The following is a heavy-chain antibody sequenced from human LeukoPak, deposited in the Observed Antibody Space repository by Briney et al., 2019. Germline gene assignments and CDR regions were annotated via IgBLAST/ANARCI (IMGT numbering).Heavy chain of an antibody. J-gene: IGHJ3*02. V-gene: IGHV5-51*01. CDR2: INPADSDT. CDR1: GYIFTHYW. Sequence: GESLKISCKGSGYIFTHYWIGWVRQMPGKGLEWMGIINPADSDTRYSPSFQGQVLISADKSISTAYLHWGSPKASDTAMYSCARRRSSTSDAVDIWGQGTMVTVS. CDR3: ARRRSSTSDAVDI.